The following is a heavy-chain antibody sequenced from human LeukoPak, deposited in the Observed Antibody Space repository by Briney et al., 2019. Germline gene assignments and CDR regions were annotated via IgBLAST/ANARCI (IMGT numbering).Heavy chain of an antibody. CDR3: ARDHYDFWSGYSNWFDP. J-gene: IGHJ5*02. Sequence: AASVKVSCKASGGTFSSYAISWVRQAPGQGLEWMGRIIPILGIANYAQKFQGRVTITADKSTSTAYMELSSLRSEDTAVYYCARDHYDFWSGYSNWFDPWGQGTLVTVSS. CDR1: GGTFSSYA. D-gene: IGHD3-3*01. V-gene: IGHV1-69*04. CDR2: IIPILGIA.